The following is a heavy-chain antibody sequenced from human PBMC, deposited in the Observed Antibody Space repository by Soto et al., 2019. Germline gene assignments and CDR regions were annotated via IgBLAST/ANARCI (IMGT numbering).Heavy chain of an antibody. CDR1: GGSFSRYT. Sequence: QVLLVQSGAEVKPPGSSVKVSCKASGGSFSRYTFSWVRQAPGQGLEWLGRVIPMLETTNYAQKFQGRVTMTADKSTNTAYMELSSLQSEDSALYFCAGGYEKSPAVFDYWGQGTLVTVSS. J-gene: IGHJ4*02. D-gene: IGHD3-16*01. CDR2: VIPMLETT. CDR3: AGGYEKSPAVFDY. V-gene: IGHV1-69*08.